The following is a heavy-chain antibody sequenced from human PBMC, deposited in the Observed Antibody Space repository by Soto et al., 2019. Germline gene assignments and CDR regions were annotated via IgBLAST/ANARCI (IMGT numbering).Heavy chain of an antibody. J-gene: IGHJ3*02. V-gene: IGHV4-39*01. D-gene: IGHD1-1*01. CDR3: ARRTTSRTNTFDI. CDR1: GCSINNNAYY. Sequence: QLQMQESGPGLVKPSETLSLTCIVSGCSINNNAYYWNWIRQSPQKGLEWIGSIYYSGTTYYNPSLQSRITISIDTSRNQFSLKLGSVTAADTAVYFCARRTTSRTNTFDIWGQGTMVIVSS. CDR2: IYYSGTT.